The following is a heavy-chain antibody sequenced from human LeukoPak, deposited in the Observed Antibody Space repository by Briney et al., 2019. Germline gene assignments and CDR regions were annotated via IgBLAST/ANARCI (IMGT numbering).Heavy chain of an antibody. J-gene: IGHJ3*02. D-gene: IGHD4-23*01. CDR1: GGFISCYY. CDR3: ARALRAGGGNSGISFDI. V-gene: IGHV4-59*01. CDR2: FHISGST. Sequence: SETLSLTYSGSGGFISCYYWCWLQQPPGKGLGWFVYFHISGSTNYAHSFKGRVTISEDMSNTQFSLKLSSLTAADTAVYYCARALRAGGGNSGISFDIWGQGTMVTVSS.